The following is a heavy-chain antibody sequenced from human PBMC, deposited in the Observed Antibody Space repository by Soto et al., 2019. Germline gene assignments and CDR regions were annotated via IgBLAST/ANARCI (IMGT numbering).Heavy chain of an antibody. D-gene: IGHD3-10*01. V-gene: IGHV3-23*01. J-gene: IGHJ4*02. CDR2: ISGSGGST. CDR3: ARNYGSGSYPLYY. Sequence: SGGSLRLSCAASGFTFSSYVMSWVRQAPGKGLEWVSAISGSGGSTYYGDSVKGRFTISRDNAKNTLYLQMNSLRAEDTAVYYCARNYGSGSYPLYYWGQGTLVTVSS. CDR1: GFTFSSYV.